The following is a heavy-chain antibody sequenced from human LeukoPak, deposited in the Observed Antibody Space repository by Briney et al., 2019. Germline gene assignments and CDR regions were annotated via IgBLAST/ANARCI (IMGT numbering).Heavy chain of an antibody. CDR1: GFNFNDYA. Sequence: GGSLRLSCAASGFNFNDYAMTWVRQAPGKGLEWVSGITGGSGNRDYGDSVKGRFTISRDNSKSTLFLQMNSLRAEDTAVYYCAKDQFFLLSVAYYMDVWGKGTTVTVSS. CDR2: ITGGSGNR. J-gene: IGHJ6*03. V-gene: IGHV3-23*01. D-gene: IGHD2-2*01. CDR3: AKDQFFLLSVAYYMDV.